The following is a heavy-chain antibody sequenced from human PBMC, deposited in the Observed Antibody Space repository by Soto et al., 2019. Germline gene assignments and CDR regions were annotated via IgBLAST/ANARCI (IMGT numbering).Heavy chain of an antibody. J-gene: IGHJ6*03. V-gene: IGHV3-48*01. CDR3: ARYQYYDFWSGYYPGYYYYYMDV. Sequence: GGSLGLSCAASGFTFSSYSMNWVRQAPGKGLEWVSCISSSSSTIYYAESVKGRFTISRDNAKNSLYLRMNSLRAEDTAVYYCARYQYYDFWSGYYPGYYYYYMDVWGKGTTVTVSS. D-gene: IGHD3-3*01. CDR2: ISSSSSTI. CDR1: GFTFSSYS.